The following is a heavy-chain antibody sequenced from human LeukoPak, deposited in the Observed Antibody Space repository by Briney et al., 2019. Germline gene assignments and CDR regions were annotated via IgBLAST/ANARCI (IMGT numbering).Heavy chain of an antibody. D-gene: IGHD5-18*01. CDR2: ISAYNGNT. J-gene: IGHJ6*02. CDR1: GYTFTSYG. CDR3: ARAATAMVDYYYYGMDV. Sequence: ASVKVSCKASGYTFTSYGISWVRQAPGQGLEWMGWISAYNGNTNYAQKLQGRVTMTTDTSTSTAYMELRSLRSDDTAVYYCARAATAMVDYYYYGMDVWGQGTTVTVSS. V-gene: IGHV1-18*01.